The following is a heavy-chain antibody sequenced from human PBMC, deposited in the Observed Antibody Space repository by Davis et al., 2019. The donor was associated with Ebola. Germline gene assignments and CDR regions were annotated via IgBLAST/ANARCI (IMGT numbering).Heavy chain of an antibody. CDR2: TYYRSKWYN. Sequence: SQTPSLTPAIPRDSVFINSVVWNWIMQSPSSGLEWLGRTYYRSKWYNDYAVAVKRRITSNPDTSKNQFSLQPNSVTPEDTAVYYCARGGWASGMDVWGQGTTVTVSS. D-gene: IGHD6-19*01. V-gene: IGHV6-1*01. J-gene: IGHJ6*02. CDR1: RDSVFINSVV. CDR3: ARGGWASGMDV.